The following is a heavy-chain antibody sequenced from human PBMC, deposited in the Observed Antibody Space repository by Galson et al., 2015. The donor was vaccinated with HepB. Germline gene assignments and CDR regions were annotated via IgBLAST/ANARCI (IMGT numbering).Heavy chain of an antibody. CDR3: AREVYCSGGSCHEVGY. CDR2: IIPIFGTA. CDR1: GGTFSSYA. J-gene: IGHJ4*02. D-gene: IGHD2-15*01. Sequence: SVKVSCKASGGTFSSYAISWVRQAPGQGLEWMGGIIPIFGTANYAQKFQGRVTITADESTSTAYMELSSLRSEDTAVYYCAREVYCSGGSCHEVGYWGQGTLVTVSS. V-gene: IGHV1-69*13.